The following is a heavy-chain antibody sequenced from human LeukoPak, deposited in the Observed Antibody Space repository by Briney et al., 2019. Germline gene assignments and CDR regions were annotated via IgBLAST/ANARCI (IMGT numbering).Heavy chain of an antibody. CDR2: IYYSGST. Sequence: SETLSLTCTVSGGSISSSSYYWGWIRQPPGKGLEWIGSIYYSGSTYYNPSLKSRVTISVDTSKNQFSLKLSSVTAADTAVYYCARQTRAVALDYWGQGTLVTVSS. CDR3: ARQTRAVALDY. V-gene: IGHV4-39*07. CDR1: GGSISSSSYY. D-gene: IGHD6-19*01. J-gene: IGHJ4*02.